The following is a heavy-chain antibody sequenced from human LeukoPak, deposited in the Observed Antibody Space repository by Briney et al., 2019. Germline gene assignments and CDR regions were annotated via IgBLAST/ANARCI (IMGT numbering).Heavy chain of an antibody. CDR2: IIPIFGTA. D-gene: IGHD3-10*01. CDR3: ARGAADRWFGELLADY. CDR1: GGTFGSYA. Sequence: ASVKVSCKASGGTFGSYAISWVRQAPGQGLEWMGGIIPIFGTANYAQKFQGRVTITTDESTSTAYMELSSLRSEDTAVYYCARGAADRWFGELLADYWGQGTLVTVSS. V-gene: IGHV1-69*05. J-gene: IGHJ4*02.